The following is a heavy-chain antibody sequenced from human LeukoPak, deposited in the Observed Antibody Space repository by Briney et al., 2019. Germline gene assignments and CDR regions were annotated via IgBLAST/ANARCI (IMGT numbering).Heavy chain of an antibody. CDR2: ILSDGSGT. D-gene: IGHD2-2*01. CDR1: GFTFSSYW. V-gene: IGHV3-74*01. J-gene: IGHJ4*02. Sequence: GGSLRLSCAASGFTFSSYWMHWVRQAPGKGLVWVSRILSDGSGTDYADSVRGRFTISRDNAKSTLYLQMNSLTVEDTAVYYCARATRPDYWGQGTLVTVSS. CDR3: ARATRPDY.